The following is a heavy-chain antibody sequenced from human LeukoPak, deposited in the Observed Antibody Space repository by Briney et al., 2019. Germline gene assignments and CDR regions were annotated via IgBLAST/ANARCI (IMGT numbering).Heavy chain of an antibody. V-gene: IGHV4-59*12. J-gene: IGHJ3*02. Sequence: SETLSLTCTVSGGSISSYYWSWIRQPPGKGLEWIGYIYYSGSTNYNPSLKSRVTISVDTSKNQFSLKLSSVTAADTAVYYCARDRVADYERDAFDIWGQGTMVTVSS. CDR3: ARDRVADYERDAFDI. CDR2: IYYSGST. CDR1: GGSISSYY. D-gene: IGHD3-16*01.